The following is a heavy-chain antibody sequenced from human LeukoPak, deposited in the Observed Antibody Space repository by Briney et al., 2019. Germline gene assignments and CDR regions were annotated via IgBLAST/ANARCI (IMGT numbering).Heavy chain of an antibody. V-gene: IGHV3-11*06. CDR1: GFTFSDYW. CDR3: DREPYCGGGSCYSNYFDY. D-gene: IGHD2-15*01. CDR2: ISSSSSYT. Sequence: GGSLRLSCAVSGFTFSDYWMTWIRQAPGKGLEWISYISSSSSYTNYADSVKGRFTISRDNAKNSLYLQMNILRAEDTAVYYCDREPYCGGGSCYSNYFDYGGQASLVTVYS. J-gene: IGHJ4*02.